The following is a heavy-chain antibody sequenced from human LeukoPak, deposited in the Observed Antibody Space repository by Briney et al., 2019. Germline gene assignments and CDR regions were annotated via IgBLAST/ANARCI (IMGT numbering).Heavy chain of an antibody. D-gene: IGHD6-13*01. Sequence: PSETLSLTCTGAGGSISSYYWSWIRQPPGKGLEWIGYIYYSGSTNYNPSLKSRVTISVDTSKNQYSLKLSSVTAADTAVYYCARRSSSSWANYFDYWGQGTLVTVSS. CDR1: GGSISSYY. CDR2: IYYSGST. V-gene: IGHV4-59*08. J-gene: IGHJ4*02. CDR3: ARRSSSSWANYFDY.